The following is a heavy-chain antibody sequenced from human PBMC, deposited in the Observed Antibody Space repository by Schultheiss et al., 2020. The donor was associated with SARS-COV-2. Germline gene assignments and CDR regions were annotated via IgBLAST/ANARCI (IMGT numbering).Heavy chain of an antibody. CDR1: GGSFRGYF. D-gene: IGHD3-3*01. V-gene: IGHV4-34*01. J-gene: IGHJ4*02. CDR2: INYNGNT. Sequence: SQTLSLTCGVSGGSFRGYFWHWIRQAPGKGLEWIGDINYNGNTNYNPSLRGRVTISLDMSKAQFSLELISVTAADTAVYFCARGPTYYDDSRGNYWGQGTLVTVSS. CDR3: ARGPTYYDDSRGNY.